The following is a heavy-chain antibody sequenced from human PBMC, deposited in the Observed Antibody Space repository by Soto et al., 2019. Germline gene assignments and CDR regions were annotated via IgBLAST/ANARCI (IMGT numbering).Heavy chain of an antibody. D-gene: IGHD1-20*01. J-gene: IGHJ6*02. CDR2: ISYDGSNK. CDR1: GFTFSSYG. CDR3: AKYKCDDNRGYYYVLDR. V-gene: IGHV3-30*18. Sequence: QSGGYLRISCAASGFTFSSYGMHWVRQAPGKGLEWVAVISYDGSNKYYADSVKGRFTISRDNSKNTLYLQMNSLRAEDTAVYYCAKYKCDDNRGYYYVLDRWGQGSTVTVSS.